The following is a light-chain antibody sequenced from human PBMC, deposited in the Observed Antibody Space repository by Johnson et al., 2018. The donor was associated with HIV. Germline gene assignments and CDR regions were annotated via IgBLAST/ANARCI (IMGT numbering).Light chain of an antibody. Sequence: QSVLTQPPSVSAAPGQKVTISCSGSSSNIGNNYVSWYQQLPGTAPKLLIYDNNKRPSGIPDRFSASKSGTSATLDITGLQTGDEADYYCGTWDSGLSAGGGFGTGTKVTVL. CDR3: GTWDSGLSAGGG. J-gene: IGLJ1*01. CDR2: DNN. CDR1: SSNIGNNY. V-gene: IGLV1-51*01.